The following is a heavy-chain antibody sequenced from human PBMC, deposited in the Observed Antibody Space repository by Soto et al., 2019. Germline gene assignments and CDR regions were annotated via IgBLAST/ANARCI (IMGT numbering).Heavy chain of an antibody. Sequence: PSETLSLTCSVSGAPVSSNDYFWAGIPQPPGRGVEFIASIHASGGTYHASPLKIRATMALDTFKDEFSLKLQSVTAAETGPYYCAAIVVGATRPSDVDHWGQGTLVTSPQ. V-gene: IGHV4-39*01. CDR2: IHASGGT. CDR3: AAIVVGATRPSDVDH. CDR1: GAPVSSNDYF. J-gene: IGHJ4*02. D-gene: IGHD2-15*01.